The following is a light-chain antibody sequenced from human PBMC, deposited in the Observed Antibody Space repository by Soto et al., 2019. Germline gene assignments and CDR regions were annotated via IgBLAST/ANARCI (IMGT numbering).Light chain of an antibody. V-gene: IGLV2-14*01. CDR3: SSCTSSNTLLYV. CDR2: EVN. J-gene: IGLJ1*01. Sequence: QSVLTQPASVSGSPGQLITISCTGNSSDVGYHNYVSWYRQHPGKAPRLMIYEVNNRPSGVSNRFSGSKSGNTASLTISGLQAEDEADYYCSSCTSSNTLLYVFGTGTNVTVL. CDR1: SSDVGYHNY.